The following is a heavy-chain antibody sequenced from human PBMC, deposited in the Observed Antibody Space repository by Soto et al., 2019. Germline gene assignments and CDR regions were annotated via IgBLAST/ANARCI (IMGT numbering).Heavy chain of an antibody. CDR2: IYYSGST. V-gene: IGHV4-30-4*01. J-gene: IGHJ4*02. CDR3: EGRMIVVGINY. D-gene: IGHD3-22*01. Sequence: SETLSLTCTVSGGSISSGDYYWSWIRQPPGKGLEWIGYIYYSGSTYYNPSLKSRVTISVDTSKNQFSLKLSSVTAADTAVYYCEGRMIVVGINYWGQGTLVTVSS. CDR1: GGSISSGDYY.